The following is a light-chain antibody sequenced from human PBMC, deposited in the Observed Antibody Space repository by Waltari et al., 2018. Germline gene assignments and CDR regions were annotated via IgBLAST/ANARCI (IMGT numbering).Light chain of an antibody. V-gene: IGLV8-61*01. CDR2: SPX. CDR3: VLYMSRDIL. CDR1: SGSGSFTHY. Sequence: QTVVTQEPSFSVSPGGTVTLTCGLTSGSGSFTHYPSCYQQTPGHPPTTPTSSPXXXXXXXXXXFSGXILGDKAALTITGAQADDEAAYYCVLYMSRDILFGGGTK. J-gene: IGLJ3*02.